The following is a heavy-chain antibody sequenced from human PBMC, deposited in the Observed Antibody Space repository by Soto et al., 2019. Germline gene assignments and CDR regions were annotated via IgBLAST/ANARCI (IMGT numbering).Heavy chain of an antibody. D-gene: IGHD2-21*02. J-gene: IGHJ4*02. V-gene: IGHV3-66*04. CDR3: ARPLVTNINY. CDR2: IDGGGST. CDR1: GLTVSDTY. Sequence: EVQLVESGGGLVQPGTSLRLSCAASGLTVSDTYMSWVRQAPGKGLEWVAVIDGGGSTFYSDSVKGRFTISRDNSRNAVFLQMNSLRVEDTGVYYCARPLVTNINYWAQGTLVTVSS.